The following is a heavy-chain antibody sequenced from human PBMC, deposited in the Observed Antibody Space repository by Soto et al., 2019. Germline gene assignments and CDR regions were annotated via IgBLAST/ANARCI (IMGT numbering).Heavy chain of an antibody. CDR2: IDPSDSYT. CDR3: ARRYSGSYFWGAFDI. Sequence: GECLKISCKGSGYSFTSYWISWVRQMPGKGLEWMGRIDPSDSYTNYSPSFQGHVTISADKSISTAYLQWSSLKASDTAMYYCARRYSGSYFWGAFDIWGQGTMVTVSS. D-gene: IGHD1-26*01. V-gene: IGHV5-10-1*01. J-gene: IGHJ3*02. CDR1: GYSFTSYW.